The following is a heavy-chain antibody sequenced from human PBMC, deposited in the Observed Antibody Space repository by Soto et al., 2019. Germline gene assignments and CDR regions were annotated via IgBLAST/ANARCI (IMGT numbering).Heavy chain of an antibody. CDR1: GGTFSSYA. J-gene: IGHJ6*02. D-gene: IGHD4-17*01. V-gene: IGHV1-69*12. CDR3: ARGTVTRPSLGYYYYYGMDV. CDR2: IIPIFGTA. Sequence: QVQLVQSGAEVKKPGSSVKVSCKASGGTFSSYAISWVRQAPGQGLEWMGGIIPIFGTANYAQKFQGRVTITADESTSTAYMELSSRRSEDTAVYYCARGTVTRPSLGYYYYYGMDVWGQGTTVTVSS.